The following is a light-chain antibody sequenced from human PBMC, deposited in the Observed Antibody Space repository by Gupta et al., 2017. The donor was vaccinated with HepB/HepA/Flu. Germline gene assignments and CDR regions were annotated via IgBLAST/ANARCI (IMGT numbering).Light chain of an antibody. V-gene: IGLV2-23*02. CDR2: EVS. J-gene: IGLJ1*01. Sequence: QSALTQPASVSGSLGQSVTISCFGTSSDVGYYTLVSWYQQHPGKAPKLMIYEVSRRPSGVSDRFSGSKSGNTASLTISGLQEDDEADYFCCARTRSYTYVFGSGTKVTVL. CDR3: CARTRSYTYV. CDR1: SSDVGYYTL.